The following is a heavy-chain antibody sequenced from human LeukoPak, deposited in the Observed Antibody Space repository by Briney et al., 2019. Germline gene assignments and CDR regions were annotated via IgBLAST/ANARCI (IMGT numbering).Heavy chain of an antibody. V-gene: IGHV3-49*03. Sequence: GGSLRLSCTASGFTFGDYAMSWFRQAPGKGLEWVGFIRSKAYGGTTEYAASVKGRFTISRDDSKSIAYLQMNSLKTEDTAVYYSTREAIQLWLVNNYWGQGTLVTVSS. CDR3: TREAIQLWLVNNY. CDR2: IRSKAYGGTT. D-gene: IGHD5-18*01. J-gene: IGHJ4*02. CDR1: GFTFGDYA.